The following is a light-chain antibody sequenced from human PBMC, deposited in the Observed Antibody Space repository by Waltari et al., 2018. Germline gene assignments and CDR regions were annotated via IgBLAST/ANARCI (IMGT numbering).Light chain of an antibody. CDR3: QSYDNTLSAVV. CDR1: NAHLAPIYD. J-gene: IGLJ2*01. V-gene: IGLV1-40*01. CDR2: GDD. Sequence: QSVLTQPPSVSGAPGQRVTISCTGSNAHLAPIYDLHWYQQLPGTAPKLLIFGDDRRPSGVPDRFSGSKSGTSASLAITGLQPEDEADYYCQSYDNTLSAVVFGGGTKLTVL.